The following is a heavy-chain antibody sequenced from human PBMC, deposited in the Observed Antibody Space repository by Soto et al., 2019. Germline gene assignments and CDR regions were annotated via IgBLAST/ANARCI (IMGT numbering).Heavy chain of an antibody. CDR1: GFTFSICA. D-gene: IGHD3-10*01. Sequence: EVQLLESGGTLVQPGGSLTLSCAASGFTFSICAMYWVRQAPGKGLEWVSTISGSGGSTYYADSVKGRFTISRDNSKNTFYLQMNSLRAEDTAVYYCAKGVYGSGKGYFDYWGQGTLVTVSS. V-gene: IGHV3-23*01. J-gene: IGHJ4*02. CDR2: ISGSGGST. CDR3: AKGVYGSGKGYFDY.